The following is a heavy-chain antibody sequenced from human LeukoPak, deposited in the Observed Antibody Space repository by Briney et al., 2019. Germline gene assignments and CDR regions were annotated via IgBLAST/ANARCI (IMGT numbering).Heavy chain of an antibody. CDR1: GGSISSYY. J-gene: IGHJ4*02. V-gene: IGHV4-59*01. CDR3: ARQYSRSWSHFDS. D-gene: IGHD6-13*01. Sequence: SETLSLTCTVSGGSISSYYWSWIRQPPGKGLEWIGYIYYSGSTNYNPSLKSRVTISVDTSKNQFSLKLSSVTAADTAVYYCARQYSRSWSHFDSWGQGTLVTVSS. CDR2: IYYSGST.